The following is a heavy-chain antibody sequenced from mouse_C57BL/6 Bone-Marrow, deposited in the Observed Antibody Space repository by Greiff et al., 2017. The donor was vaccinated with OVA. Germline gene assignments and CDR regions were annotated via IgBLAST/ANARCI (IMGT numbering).Heavy chain of an antibody. J-gene: IGHJ4*01. V-gene: IGHV5-4*03. CDR3: ARYSRGYAMDY. CDR1: GFTFSSYA. Sequence: EVMLVESGGGLVKPGGSLKLSCAASGFTFSSYAMSWVRQTPEKRLEWVATISDGGSYTYYPDNVKGRFTISRDNAKNNLYLQMSHLKSEDTAMYYCARYSRGYAMDYWGQGTSVTVSS. D-gene: IGHD2-5*01. CDR2: ISDGGSYT.